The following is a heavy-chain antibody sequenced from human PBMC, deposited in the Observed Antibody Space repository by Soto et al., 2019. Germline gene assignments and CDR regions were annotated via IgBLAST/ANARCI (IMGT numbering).Heavy chain of an antibody. Sequence: EVQLLESGGGLVQTGGSLRLSCGASGFTFSSYAMSWVRKAPGKGLEWVSAISDSGGSTYYADSMKGRFTISRDNSKNTLYLQMNSLRAEDTAIYYCAKDLTSTSRTPELWGQGTLVTVSS. CDR1: GFTFSSYA. CDR2: ISDSGGST. CDR3: AKDLTSTSRTPEL. J-gene: IGHJ4*02. D-gene: IGHD2-2*01. V-gene: IGHV3-23*01.